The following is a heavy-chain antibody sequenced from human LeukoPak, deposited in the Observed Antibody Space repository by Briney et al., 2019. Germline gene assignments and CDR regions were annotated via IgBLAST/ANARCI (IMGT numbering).Heavy chain of an antibody. CDR3: ARDQSIGVPAAQYYYFYMDV. V-gene: IGHV1-18*01. J-gene: IGHJ6*03. CDR1: DYTFTSYG. D-gene: IGHD2-2*01. Sequence: ASVKVSCKASDYTFTSYGISWVRQAPGQGLEWMGWISAYNGDTNYAQKLQGRVTMTTDTSTSTAYMELRSLRSDDTAVYYCARDQSIGVPAAQYYYFYMDVWGKGTTVTISS. CDR2: ISAYNGDT.